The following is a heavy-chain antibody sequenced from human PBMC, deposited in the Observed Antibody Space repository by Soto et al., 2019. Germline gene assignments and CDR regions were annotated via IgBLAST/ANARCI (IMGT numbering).Heavy chain of an antibody. D-gene: IGHD2-15*01. Sequence: GGSLRLSCAASGFTFSSYAMHWVRQAPGKGLEWVAVIAYDGRNKYYADSVKGRFTISRDNSNNTLYLQMNSLRAEDTAVYYCARDLWWYLHWGQGTLVTVSS. CDR1: GFTFSSYA. CDR3: ARDLWWYLH. J-gene: IGHJ4*02. V-gene: IGHV3-30*04. CDR2: IAYDGRNK.